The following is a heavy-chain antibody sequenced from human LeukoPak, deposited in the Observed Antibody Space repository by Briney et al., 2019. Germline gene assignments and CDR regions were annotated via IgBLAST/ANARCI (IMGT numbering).Heavy chain of an antibody. J-gene: IGHJ4*02. CDR2: ISGSGGST. Sequence: LPGGSLRLSCAASGFTFSSYVMRWVRQAPGKGLEWVSAISGSGGSTYYADSVKGRFTISRDNSKNTLYLQMNSLRAEDTAVYYCAKALSAGCTYGSFDYWGQGTLVTVSS. V-gene: IGHV3-23*01. CDR3: AKALSAGCTYGSFDY. CDR1: GFTFSSYV. D-gene: IGHD3-10*01.